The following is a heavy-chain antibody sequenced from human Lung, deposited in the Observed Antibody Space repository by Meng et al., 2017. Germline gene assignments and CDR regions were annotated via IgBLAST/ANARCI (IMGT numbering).Heavy chain of an antibody. D-gene: IGHD6-13*01. CDR1: GFTFSSYG. CDR2: RWYDGSNK. Sequence: QVQLVESGGGVVQPGRSLRLSGAASGFTFSSYGMHWFRQAPGKGLEWVAVRWYDGSNKYYADSVKGRFTISRDNSKNTLYLQMNSLRAEDTAVYYCARGRYSSSSAVVDYWGQGTLVTVSS. CDR3: ARGRYSSSSAVVDY. V-gene: IGHV3-33*01. J-gene: IGHJ4*02.